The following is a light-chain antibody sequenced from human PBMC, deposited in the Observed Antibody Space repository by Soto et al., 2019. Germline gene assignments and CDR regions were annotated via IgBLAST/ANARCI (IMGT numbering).Light chain of an antibody. Sequence: QAVVTQEPSFSVSPGGTVTLTCGLSSGSVSTSHCPSWCRQTPGQAPRTLIYNTNTRSPGVPDRFSGSIVGNKAALTITGAQADDESDYFCVLFVGSGISVFGGGTKLTVL. J-gene: IGLJ3*02. V-gene: IGLV8-61*01. CDR2: NTN. CDR3: VLFVGSGISV. CDR1: SGSVSTSHC.